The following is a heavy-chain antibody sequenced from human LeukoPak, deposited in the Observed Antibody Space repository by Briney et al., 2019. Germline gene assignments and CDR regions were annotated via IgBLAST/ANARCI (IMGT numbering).Heavy chain of an antibody. Sequence: GGSLRLSCAASGFTFSSYAMSWVRQAPGKGLEWVSAISGSGGSTYYADSVKGRFTIPRDDSKNTLYLQMNSLRAEDTAVYYCEPPYDYGGNLDYWGQGTLVTVSS. CDR1: GFTFSSYA. CDR2: ISGSGGST. D-gene: IGHD4-23*01. J-gene: IGHJ4*02. CDR3: EPPYDYGGNLDY. V-gene: IGHV3-23*01.